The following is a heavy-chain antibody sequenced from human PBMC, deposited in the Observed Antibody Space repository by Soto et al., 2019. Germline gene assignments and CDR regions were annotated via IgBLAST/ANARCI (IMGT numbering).Heavy chain of an antibody. J-gene: IGHJ5*02. CDR3: AKGDNLGPKAGYAFDP. CDR1: GDSVSSNTAS. D-gene: IGHD5-12*01. V-gene: IGHV6-1*01. Sequence: SQTLSLTCAISGDSVSSNTASWNWIRQSPSRGLEWLGRTYFRSKWYNDYAVSVKSRIIINPDTSNNQFSLQLNSVTPEDTAVYFCAKGDNLGPKAGYAFDPWGQGIMVTVSS. CDR2: TYFRSKWYN.